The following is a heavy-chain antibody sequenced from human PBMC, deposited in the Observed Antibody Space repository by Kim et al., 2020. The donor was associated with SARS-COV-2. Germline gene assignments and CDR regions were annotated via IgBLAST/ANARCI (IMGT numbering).Heavy chain of an antibody. CDR2: ISYDGSNK. V-gene: IGHV3-30*18. D-gene: IGHD5-18*01. Sequence: GGSLRLSCAASGFTFSSYGMHWVRQAPGKGLEWVAVISYDGSNKYYADSVKGRFTISRDNSKNTLYLQMNSLRAEDTAVYYCAKISESAMVLHRGMDVWGQGTTVTVSS. J-gene: IGHJ6*02. CDR1: GFTFSSYG. CDR3: AKISESAMVLHRGMDV.